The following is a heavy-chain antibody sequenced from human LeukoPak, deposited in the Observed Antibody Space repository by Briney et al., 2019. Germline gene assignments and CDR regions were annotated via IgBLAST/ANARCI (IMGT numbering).Heavy chain of an antibody. CDR1: GGSISFYY. D-gene: IGHD5-12*01. CDR3: ARLGGGYAFFDY. Sequence: MTSETLSLTCTVSGGSISFYYWSWIRQPPGKGLEWIGNIYYSGSTNYNPFLKSRVTISVETSKNQFSLKLSSVTAADTALFYCARLGGGYAFFDYWGQGTLVTVSS. J-gene: IGHJ4*02. CDR2: IYYSGST. V-gene: IGHV4-59*01.